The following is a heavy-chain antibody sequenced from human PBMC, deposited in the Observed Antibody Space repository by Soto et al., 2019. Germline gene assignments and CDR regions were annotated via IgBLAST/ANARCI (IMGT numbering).Heavy chain of an antibody. J-gene: IGHJ6*02. CDR2: IIPIFGTA. Sequence: ASVKVSCKASGGTFSSYAISWVRQAPGQGLEWMGGIIPIFGTANYAQKFQVRVTITADESTSTAYMELSSLRSEDTAVYYCARPGPPGYSYGYAGRAGGIDYYGRGGWDQGSTVTVAS. CDR1: GGTFSSYA. CDR3: ARPGPPGYSYGYAGRAGGIDYYGRGG. D-gene: IGHD5-18*01. V-gene: IGHV1-69*13.